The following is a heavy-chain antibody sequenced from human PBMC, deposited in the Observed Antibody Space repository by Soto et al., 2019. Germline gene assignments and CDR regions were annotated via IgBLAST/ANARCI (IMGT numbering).Heavy chain of an antibody. CDR3: ERDYARGWCQF. V-gene: IGHV3-30*03. D-gene: IGHD2-8*02. J-gene: IGHJ4*02. Sequence: PGGSRRLSCTASVFSFSNSGIQWVRQTPGKGLEWVALISFDGDKYYVDSVKGRFTISRDNPTNTVYLQMNSLRPEDTGVYYCERDYARGWCQFWGQGTLVTASS. CDR2: ISFDGDK. CDR1: VFSFSNSG.